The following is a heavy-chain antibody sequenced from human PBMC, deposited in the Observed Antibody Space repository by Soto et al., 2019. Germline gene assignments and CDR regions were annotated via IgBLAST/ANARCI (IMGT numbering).Heavy chain of an antibody. CDR2: IYYSGST. CDR3: ARARGEITGTTYWFDP. CDR1: GDSISSGGYH. V-gene: IGHV4-30-4*01. D-gene: IGHD1-7*01. Sequence: SETLSLTCTVSGDSISSGGYHWSWIRQPPGKGLEWIGYIYYSGSTYYNPSLKSRVTISVDTSKNQFSLKLSSVTAADTAVYYCARARGEITGTTYWFDPWGQGTLVTVPQ. J-gene: IGHJ5*02.